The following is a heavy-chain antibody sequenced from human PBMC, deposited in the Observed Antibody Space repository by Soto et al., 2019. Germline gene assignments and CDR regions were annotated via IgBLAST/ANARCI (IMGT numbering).Heavy chain of an antibody. CDR3: AREFIHYDRSGSRYNWFDP. J-gene: IGHJ5*02. Sequence: QVQLVQSGAEVKKPGSSVNVSCKASGGTFSSYAISWVRQAPGQGPEWMGGIIPLFGTTYYAQKLQGRVTISADKSRSTVFMELSSLRSEDTAVYFCAREFIHYDRSGSRYNWFDPWGQGTLVTVSS. D-gene: IGHD3-22*01. CDR2: IIPLFGTT. CDR1: GGTFSSYA. V-gene: IGHV1-69*06.